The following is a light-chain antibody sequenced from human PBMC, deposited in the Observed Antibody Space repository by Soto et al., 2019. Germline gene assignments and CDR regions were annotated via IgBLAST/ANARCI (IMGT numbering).Light chain of an antibody. V-gene: IGKV3-11*01. CDR3: QQRSDWPLT. J-gene: IGKJ5*01. CDR2: DVS. Sequence: IVLTQSPATLSLSPGERATLSCRASQSVTSYLAWYQQKTGQAPRLLIYDVSNRASGIPARFSGSVSETDFTLTISSLETEDCAVYYGQQRSDWPLTFGQGTRLEIK. CDR1: QSVTSY.